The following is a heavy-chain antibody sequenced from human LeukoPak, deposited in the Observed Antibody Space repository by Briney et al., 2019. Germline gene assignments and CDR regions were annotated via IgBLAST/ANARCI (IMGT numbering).Heavy chain of an antibody. D-gene: IGHD3-10*01. J-gene: IGHJ4*02. V-gene: IGHV3-30*18. CDR2: ISYDGSNK. CDR1: GFTFSSYG. Sequence: GRSLRLSCAASGFTFSSYGMHWVRQAPGKGLEWVAVISYDGSNKYYADSVKGRFTISRDNSKNTLYLQMNSLRAEDTAVYYCAKDRSLYQLWFGELLEAYYFDYWGQGTLVTVSS. CDR3: AKDRSLYQLWFGELLEAYYFDY.